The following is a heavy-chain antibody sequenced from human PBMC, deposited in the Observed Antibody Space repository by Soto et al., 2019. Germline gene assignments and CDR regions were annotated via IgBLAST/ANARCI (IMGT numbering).Heavy chain of an antibody. CDR3: VRGLWGMVNADY. Sequence: QVQLVESGGGVVQPGRSLRLSCAASGFTFSSYGMHWVRQAPGKGLEWVTFISLDGSDKYYADSVKGRFTISRDNSKNTLYLQMNSRTTEDTTMFYCVRGLWGMVNADYWGLGTLVTVSS. V-gene: IGHV3-30-3*01. CDR1: GFTFSSYG. CDR2: ISLDGSDK. D-gene: IGHD3-16*01. J-gene: IGHJ4*02.